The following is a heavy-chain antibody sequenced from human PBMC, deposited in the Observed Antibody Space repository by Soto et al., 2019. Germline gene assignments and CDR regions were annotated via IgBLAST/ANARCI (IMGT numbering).Heavy chain of an antibody. CDR3: ARVLSNYYDSSGYAFDP. D-gene: IGHD3-22*01. V-gene: IGHV4-59*01. CDR1: GGSISGYY. J-gene: IGHJ5*02. Sequence: PSETLSLTCTVSGGSISGYYWSWIRQPPGKGLEWIGYIYYSGSTNYNPSLKSRVTISVDTSKNQFSLKLSSVTAADTAVYYCARVLSNYYDSSGYAFDPWGQGTLVTVSS. CDR2: IYYSGST.